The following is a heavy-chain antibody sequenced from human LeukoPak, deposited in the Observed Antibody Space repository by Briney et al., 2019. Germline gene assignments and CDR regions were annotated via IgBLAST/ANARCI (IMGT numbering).Heavy chain of an antibody. CDR2: IYTSGST. CDR3: ARGKGSWDCSGGSCYSRRSWFDP. Sequence: SETLSLTCTVSGGSISSYYWSWIRQPAGKGLEWIGRIYTSGSTNYNPSLKSRVTMSVDTSKNQFSLKLSSVTAADTAVYYCARGKGSWDCSGGSCYSRRSWFDPWGQGTLVTVSS. D-gene: IGHD2-15*01. J-gene: IGHJ5*02. CDR1: GGSISSYY. V-gene: IGHV4-4*07.